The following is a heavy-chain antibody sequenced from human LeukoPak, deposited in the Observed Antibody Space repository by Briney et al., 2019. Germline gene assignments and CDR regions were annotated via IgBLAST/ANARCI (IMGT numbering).Heavy chain of an antibody. D-gene: IGHD1-26*01. J-gene: IGHJ4*02. Sequence: AASVKVSCKASGYTFTGYYMHWVRQAPGQGLEWMGWINPNSGGTNYAQKFQGRVTMTRDTSISTAYMELSRLRSDDTAVYYCARDDEIVGATDYWGQGTLVTVSS. V-gene: IGHV1-2*02. CDR3: ARDDEIVGATDY. CDR2: INPNSGGT. CDR1: GYTFTGYY.